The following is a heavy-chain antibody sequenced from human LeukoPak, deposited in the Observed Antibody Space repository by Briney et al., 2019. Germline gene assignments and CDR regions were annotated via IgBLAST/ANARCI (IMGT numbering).Heavy chain of an antibody. V-gene: IGHV4-34*01. CDR3: ARGRRVQFYYYYYGMDV. D-gene: IGHD5-24*01. J-gene: IGHJ6*02. CDR2: INHSGST. Sequence: GSLRLSCAASGFTFSSYSMNWVRQAPGKGLEWIGEINHSGSTNYNPSLKSRVTISVDTSKNQFSLKLSSVTAADTAVYYCARGRRVQFYYYYYGMDVWGQGTTVTVSS. CDR1: GFTFSSYS.